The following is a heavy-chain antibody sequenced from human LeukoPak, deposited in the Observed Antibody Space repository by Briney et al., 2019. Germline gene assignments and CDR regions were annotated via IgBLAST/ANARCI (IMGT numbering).Heavy chain of an antibody. J-gene: IGHJ4*02. CDR3: AKTLVVTPRSFDY. CDR2: ISGSGTST. V-gene: IGHV3-23*01. CDR1: GFTFSSYA. D-gene: IGHD2-15*01. Sequence: GGSLRLSCAASGFTFSSYAMSWVRQAPGKGLEWVSAISGSGTSTYYADSVKGRFTISRDNSKNTLYLQMNSLRAEDTAVYYCAKTLVVTPRSFDYWGQGTLVTVSS.